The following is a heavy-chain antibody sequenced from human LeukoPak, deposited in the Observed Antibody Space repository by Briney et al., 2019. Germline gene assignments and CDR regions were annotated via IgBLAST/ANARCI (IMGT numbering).Heavy chain of an antibody. J-gene: IGHJ5*02. V-gene: IGHV4-31*03. CDR1: GGSISSGGYY. Sequence: PSETLSLTCTVSGGSISSGGYYWSWIRQHPGKGLEWIGYIYYSGSTYYNPSLKSRVTISVDRSKNQFSLKLSSVTAADTAVYYCARGPGGSWSNWFDPWGQGTLVTVSS. CDR2: IYYSGST. D-gene: IGHD6-13*01. CDR3: ARGPGGSWSNWFDP.